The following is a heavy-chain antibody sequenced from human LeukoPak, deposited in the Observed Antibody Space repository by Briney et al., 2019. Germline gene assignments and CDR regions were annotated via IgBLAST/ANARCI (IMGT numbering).Heavy chain of an antibody. D-gene: IGHD3-9*01. CDR3: AKWGDYDVLTGYYVSDY. V-gene: IGHV3-23*01. J-gene: IGHJ4*02. CDR2: ITGSGGNT. Sequence: GGSLRLSCAASGFTFSNYAMSWVRQAPGKGLEWVSAITGSGGNTYYADSVKGRFTISRDNTKNTVFLQMNSLRAEDTAVYYCAKWGDYDVLTGYYVSDYWGQGTLVTVSS. CDR1: GFTFSNYA.